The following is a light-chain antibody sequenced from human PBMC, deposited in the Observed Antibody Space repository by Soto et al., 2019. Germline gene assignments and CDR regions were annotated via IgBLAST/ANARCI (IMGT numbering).Light chain of an antibody. V-gene: IGKV4-1*01. Sequence: DIVMTQSPDSLAVSLGERATINCKSSQSVLYSSNNKNYLAWYQQKPGQAPRLLISGASGRATGVPDRFSGSGSGTDFTLTIDRLESEDFAVYFCQQYGDLPWTFGQGTKVDI. CDR1: QSVLYSSNNKNY. J-gene: IGKJ1*01. CDR2: GAS. CDR3: QQYGDLPWT.